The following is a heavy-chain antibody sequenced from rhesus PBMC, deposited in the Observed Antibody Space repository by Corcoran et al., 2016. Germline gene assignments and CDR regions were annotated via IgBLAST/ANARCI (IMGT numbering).Heavy chain of an antibody. V-gene: IGHV4-165*01. Sequence: QVQLQESCPDLVKPSETLSLTCAVSGGSISRNSCSWIRPPPGKGLDWIGYIGGSSGSTNYNPSLKSRVTISTDTSKNQFSLKLSSVTAADTAVYYCARREVTTGVGDYWGQGVLVTVSS. CDR1: GGSISRNS. J-gene: IGHJ4*01. CDR3: ARREVTTGVGDY. CDR2: IGGSSGST. D-gene: IGHD4-23*01.